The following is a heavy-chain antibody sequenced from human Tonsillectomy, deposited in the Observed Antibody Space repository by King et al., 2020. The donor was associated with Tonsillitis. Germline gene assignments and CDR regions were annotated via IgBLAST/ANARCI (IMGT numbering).Heavy chain of an antibody. CDR3: AKDHVTSGWWDFDY. Sequence: VQLVESGGGLVQPGESLRLSCAASGFTFSNYVMTWVRQAPGKGLEWVSSISGSGDTTYYADSVKGRFTISRDNSKNTLYLQMNSLRAEDTAVYYCAKDHVTSGWWDFDYWGQETLVTVSS. J-gene: IGHJ4*02. CDR2: ISGSGDTT. CDR1: GFTFSNYV. V-gene: IGHV3-23*04. D-gene: IGHD6-19*01.